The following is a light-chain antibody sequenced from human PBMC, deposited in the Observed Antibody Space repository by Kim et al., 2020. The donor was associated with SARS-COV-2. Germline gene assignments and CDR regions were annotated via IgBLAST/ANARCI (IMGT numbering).Light chain of an antibody. V-gene: IGKV3-20*01. CDR3: QHYGSSQWT. Sequence: EVVLTQSPGTLSLSPGERATLSCRASQSVTSDSLLWYQQKPGQAPRLLIHGASTRATGVPDRFSGSGSGTDFTLTISRLEPEDFAVYYCQHYGSSQWTFGQGTKVEIK. CDR1: QSVTSDS. J-gene: IGKJ1*01. CDR2: GAS.